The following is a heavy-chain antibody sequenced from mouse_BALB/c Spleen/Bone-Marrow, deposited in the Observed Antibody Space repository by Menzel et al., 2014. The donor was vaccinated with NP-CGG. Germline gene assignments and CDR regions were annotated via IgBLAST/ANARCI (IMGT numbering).Heavy chain of an antibody. CDR3: GSVFTDFDY. CDR2: IDPANGNT. Sequence: VQLQQSGAEFVKPGASVKLSCTASGFNIKDTYMDWVKQRPEQGLEWIGRIDPANGNTTYDPNFQGKATITADTSSNTACLQLSSLTSEDTAVYYCGSVFTDFDYWGQGTPRTVSS. J-gene: IGHJ2*01. V-gene: IGHV14-3*02. CDR1: GFNIKDTY.